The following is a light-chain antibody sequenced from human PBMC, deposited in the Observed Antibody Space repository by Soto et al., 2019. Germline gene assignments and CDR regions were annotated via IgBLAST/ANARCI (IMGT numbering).Light chain of an antibody. J-gene: IGLJ2*01. CDR1: SSDVGGYNY. CDR3: SSYTTFSSVV. CDR2: DVS. V-gene: IGLV2-14*03. Sequence: QSALTQPASVSGSPGQSITISCTGTSSDVGGYNYVSWYQQHPGKVPKLIIYDVSNRPSGVSNRFSGSKSGNTASLTIYGLQAEDEADYYCSSYTTFSSVVFGGGTKVTVL.